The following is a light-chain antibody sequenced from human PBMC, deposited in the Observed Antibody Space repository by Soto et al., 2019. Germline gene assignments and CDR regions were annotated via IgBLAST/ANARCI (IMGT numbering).Light chain of an antibody. CDR3: QSYDSTLSDRYV. J-gene: IGLJ1*01. Sequence: QSVLTQPPSVSGAPGQRVTISCTGSSSNIGAGYDVHWYQQRPGTGPKLLIFGNINRPSGVPDRFFGSKSGTSASLAITGLKAEDEGDYYCQSYDSTLSDRYVFGTGTKVTVL. V-gene: IGLV1-40*01. CDR2: GNI. CDR1: SSNIGAGYD.